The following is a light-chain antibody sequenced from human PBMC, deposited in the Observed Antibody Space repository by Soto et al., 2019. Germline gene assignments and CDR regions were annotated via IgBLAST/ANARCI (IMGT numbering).Light chain of an antibody. CDR3: SSYAGSNSYV. Sequence: QSALTQPPSASGSPGQSVTISCTGTSSDVGGYNYVSWFQQHPGKPPKLMIYEVSKRPSGVPDRFSGSKSVNTASLTVSGLQAEDEADYYCSSYAGSNSYVFGTGTKLTVL. J-gene: IGLJ1*01. V-gene: IGLV2-8*01. CDR2: EVS. CDR1: SSDVGGYNY.